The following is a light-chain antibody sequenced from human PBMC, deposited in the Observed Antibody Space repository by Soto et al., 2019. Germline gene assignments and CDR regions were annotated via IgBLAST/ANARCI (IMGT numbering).Light chain of an antibody. Sequence: SYVVTQPPSVSVAPGQTARLTCGGSGLEIERVHWYQQRPGQAPVLVVHDDDDRPSGIPERFSGSTSGNTATLTIIRVEAGDEADYYCQVWDSIDRHSVFGPGTKLTVL. CDR2: DDD. CDR1: GLEIER. J-gene: IGLJ1*01. V-gene: IGLV3-21*02. CDR3: QVWDSIDRHSV.